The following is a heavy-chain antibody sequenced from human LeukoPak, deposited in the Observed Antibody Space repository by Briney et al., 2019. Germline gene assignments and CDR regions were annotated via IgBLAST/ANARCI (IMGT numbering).Heavy chain of an antibody. V-gene: IGHV3-21*01. Sequence: GGSLRLSCTASGFTFSSYSMNWVRQAPGKGLEWVSSISSSSSYIYYADSVKGRFTISRDNAKNSLYLQMNSLRAEDTAVYYCARDFKDSGGSYYYFDYWGQGTLVTVSS. CDR3: ARDFKDSGGSYYYFDY. D-gene: IGHD1-26*01. J-gene: IGHJ4*02. CDR2: ISSSSSYI. CDR1: GFTFSSYS.